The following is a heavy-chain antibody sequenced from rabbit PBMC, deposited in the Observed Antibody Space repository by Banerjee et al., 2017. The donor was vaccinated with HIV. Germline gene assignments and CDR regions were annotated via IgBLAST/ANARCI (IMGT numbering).Heavy chain of an antibody. J-gene: IGHJ6*01. CDR1: GFSFSGSYY. CDR2: IYVGRSRST. V-gene: IGHV1S40*01. CDR3: ARAGDSYRSLHL. Sequence: QSLEESGGDLVKPEGSLTLTCTASGFSFSGSYYMCWVRQAPGKGLEWIACIYVGRSRSTAYVSWAKGRFTISKPSSTTVTLQMTSLTDADTATYFCARAGDSYRSLHLWGPGTLVTVS. D-gene: IGHD8-1*01.